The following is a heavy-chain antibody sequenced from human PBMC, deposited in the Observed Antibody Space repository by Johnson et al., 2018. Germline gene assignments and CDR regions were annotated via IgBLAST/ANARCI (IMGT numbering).Heavy chain of an antibody. V-gene: IGHV3-66*02. CDR1: GFTVSTNY. Sequence: VQLVESGGGLVQPGGSLRLSCAASGFTVSTNYMTWVRQAPGKGLEWVSVIYSGGSTYYADSVKGRFTISRDNSKNTLYLQRNSLRAEDTAVYYCARRNVNYYYYMDVWGKGTTVTVSS. J-gene: IGHJ6*03. CDR2: IYSGGST. CDR3: ARRNVNYYYYMDV.